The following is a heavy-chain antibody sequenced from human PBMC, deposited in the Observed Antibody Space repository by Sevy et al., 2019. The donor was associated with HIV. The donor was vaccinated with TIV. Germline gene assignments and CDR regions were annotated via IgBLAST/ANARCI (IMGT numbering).Heavy chain of an antibody. D-gene: IGHD2-15*01. CDR1: GFTFSSYG. J-gene: IGHJ6*03. Sequence: GGSLRLSCAASGFTFSSYGMHWVRQAPGKGLEWVAVIWYVGSNKYYADSVKGRFTISRDNSKNTLYLQMNSLRAEDTAVYYCAKGACSGGSCYWGGDYYYYYMDVWGKGTTVTVSS. CDR2: IWYVGSNK. CDR3: AKGACSGGSCYWGGDYYYYYMDV. V-gene: IGHV3-33*06.